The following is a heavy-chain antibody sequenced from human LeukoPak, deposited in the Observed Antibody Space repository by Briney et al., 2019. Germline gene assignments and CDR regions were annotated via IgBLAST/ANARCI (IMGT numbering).Heavy chain of an antibody. CDR2: IYYSGST. CDR1: GGSISSSNYY. CDR3: ARRKGYSGYDPVSGFDI. D-gene: IGHD5-12*01. V-gene: IGHV4-39*02. Sequence: PSETLSLTCTVSGGSISSSNYYWGWIRQPPGQGLEWIGNIYYSGSTNHNPSLKSRVTISVDTSKNHFSLKLSSVTAADTAVYYCARRKGYSGYDPVSGFDIWGQGTMVTVSS. J-gene: IGHJ3*02.